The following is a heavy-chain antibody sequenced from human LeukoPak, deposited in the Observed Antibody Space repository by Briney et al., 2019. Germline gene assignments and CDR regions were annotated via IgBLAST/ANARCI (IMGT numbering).Heavy chain of an antibody. CDR3: ATTGMVRGVKTNWFDP. J-gene: IGHJ5*02. V-gene: IGHV4-34*01. CDR2: INHSGST. CDR1: GGSFSGYY. Sequence: SETLSLTCAVYGGSFSGYYWSWIRQPPGKGLEWIGEINHSGSTNYNPSRKSRVTISVDTSKNQFSLKLSSVTAADTAVYYCATTGMVRGVKTNWFDPWGQGTLVTVSS. D-gene: IGHD3-10*01.